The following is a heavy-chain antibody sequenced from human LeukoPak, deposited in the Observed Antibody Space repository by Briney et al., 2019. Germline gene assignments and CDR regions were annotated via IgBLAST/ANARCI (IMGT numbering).Heavy chain of an antibody. J-gene: IGHJ6*03. CDR1: GGTFSSYA. V-gene: IGHV1-69*01. CDR2: NILIFGTA. CDR3: ARGRCNTSCHKDYYYMDV. Sequence: GSSVKVPCKASGGTFSSYAISWVRQAPGQGLEWLGGNILIFGTANYAQKFQGRVTITADESTSTAYMELSSLRSEDTAVYYCARGRCNTSCHKDYYYMDVWGKGTTVTVSS. D-gene: IGHD2-2*02.